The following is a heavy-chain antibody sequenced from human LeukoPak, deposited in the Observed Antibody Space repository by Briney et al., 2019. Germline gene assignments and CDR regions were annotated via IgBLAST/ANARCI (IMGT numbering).Heavy chain of an antibody. D-gene: IGHD3-22*01. CDR1: GGSISSYY. Sequence: SEKLSRNCAVPGGSISSYYWSWIRQPPGKGLEWIGYIYYSGSTNYNPSLKSRVTISVDTSKNQFSLKLSSVTAADTAVYYCAGGLYYYDSSGYTPPVDYWGQGTLVTVSS. CDR2: IYYSGST. J-gene: IGHJ4*02. CDR3: AGGLYYYDSSGYTPPVDY. V-gene: IGHV4-59*01.